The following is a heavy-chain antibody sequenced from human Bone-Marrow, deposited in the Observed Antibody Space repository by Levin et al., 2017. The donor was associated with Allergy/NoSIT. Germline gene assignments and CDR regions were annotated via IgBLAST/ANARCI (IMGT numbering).Heavy chain of an antibody. J-gene: IGHJ4*02. CDR2: IGTGFNPGVTNI. CDR1: GFAFSTYS. D-gene: IGHD2-15*01. CDR3: ARDVCDGVGCYLDLEY. Sequence: GGSLRLSCAASGFAFSTYSMNWVRQAPGKGLEWVSYIGTGFNPGVTNIYYADSVKGRFTISRDNAEDSLFLQMNSLRDEDTAVYYCARDVCDGVGCYLDLEYWGQGTLVTVSS. V-gene: IGHV3-48*02.